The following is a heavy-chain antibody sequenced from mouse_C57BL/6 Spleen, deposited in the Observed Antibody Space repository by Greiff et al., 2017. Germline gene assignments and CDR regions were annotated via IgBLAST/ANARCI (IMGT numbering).Heavy chain of an antibody. CDR1: GFSFNTYA. Sequence: DVQLVESGGGLVQPKGSLKLSCAASGFSFNTYAMNWVRQAPGKGLEWVARIRSKSNNYATYYADSVKDRFTISRDDSESMLYLQMNNLKTEDTAMYYCVSSYDYGSFAYWGQGTLVTVSA. CDR3: VSSYDYGSFAY. V-gene: IGHV10-1*01. CDR2: IRSKSNNYAT. J-gene: IGHJ3*01. D-gene: IGHD2-4*01.